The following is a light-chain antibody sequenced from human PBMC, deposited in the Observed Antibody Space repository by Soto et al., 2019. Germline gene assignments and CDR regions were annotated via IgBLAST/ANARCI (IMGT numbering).Light chain of an antibody. J-gene: IGKJ5*01. CDR3: QQYGSSPPIT. CDR2: GAS. Sequence: EIVVTQSPATLSVSPGERATLSCRASQSVSSNLAWYQHKPGQATRLLIYGASTRANGIPDRFSGSGSGTDFTLTISRLEPEDFTLYYCQQYGSSPPITFGQGTRLEIK. CDR1: QSVSSN. V-gene: IGKV3-20*01.